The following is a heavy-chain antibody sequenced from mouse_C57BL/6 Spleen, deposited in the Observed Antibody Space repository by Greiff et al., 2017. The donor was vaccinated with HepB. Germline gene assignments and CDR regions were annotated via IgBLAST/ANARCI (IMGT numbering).Heavy chain of an antibody. Sequence: EVMLVESGGGLVKPGGSLKLSCAASGFTFSSYAMSWVRQTPEKRLEWVATISDGGSYTYYPDNVKGRFTISRDNAKNNLYLQMSHLKSEDTAMYYCAREANWDGPYYFDYWGQGTTLTVSS. CDR1: GFTFSSYA. CDR2: ISDGGSYT. CDR3: AREANWDGPYYFDY. V-gene: IGHV5-4*01. D-gene: IGHD4-1*01. J-gene: IGHJ2*01.